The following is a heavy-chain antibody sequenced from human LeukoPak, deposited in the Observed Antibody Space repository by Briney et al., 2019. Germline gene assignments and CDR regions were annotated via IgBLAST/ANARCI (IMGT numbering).Heavy chain of an antibody. CDR2: INHSGST. CDR3: ARDSEDSTV. Sequence: PSETLSLTCAVYGGSFSGYYWSWIRQPPGKGLEWIGEINHSGSTNYNPSLKSRVTISVDTSKNQFSLKLSSVTAADTAVYYCARDSEDSTVWGQGTLVTVSS. J-gene: IGHJ4*02. V-gene: IGHV4-34*01. D-gene: IGHD6-6*01. CDR1: GGSFSGYY.